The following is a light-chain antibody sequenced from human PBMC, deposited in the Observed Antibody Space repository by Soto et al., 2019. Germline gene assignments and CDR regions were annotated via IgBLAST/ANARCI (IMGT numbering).Light chain of an antibody. J-gene: IGLJ2*01. V-gene: IGLV3-1*01. CDR3: QAWDSSNVV. CDR2: QDS. Sequence: SYELTQPPSVSVSPGQTASITCSGDNLGNKYACWYQQKPGQSPVLVIYQDSKRPSGIPERFSGSNSGNTATLTVSGTQAMDEADYYCQAWDSSNVVFDGGTKLTVL. CDR1: NLGNKY.